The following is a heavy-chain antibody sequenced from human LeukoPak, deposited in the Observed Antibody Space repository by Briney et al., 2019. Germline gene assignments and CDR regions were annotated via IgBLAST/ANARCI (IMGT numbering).Heavy chain of an antibody. CDR2: IRYDGSNK. Sequence: GGSLRLSCAASGFTVSSYGMYWVRQAPGKGLEWVAFIRYDGSNKYYADSVKGRFTISRDNSKNTLYLQMNSLRAEDTAVYYCARGQTRVAYSGSPLVFDPWGQGTLVTVSS. V-gene: IGHV3-30*02. D-gene: IGHD1-26*01. CDR1: GFTVSSYG. CDR3: ARGQTRVAYSGSPLVFDP. J-gene: IGHJ5*02.